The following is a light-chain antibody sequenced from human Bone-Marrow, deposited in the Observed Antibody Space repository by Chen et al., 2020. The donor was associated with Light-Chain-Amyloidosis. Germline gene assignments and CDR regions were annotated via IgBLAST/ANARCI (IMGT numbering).Light chain of an antibody. CDR2: EVT. CDR3: STYTITNTLV. J-gene: IGLJ1*01. Sequence: QSALTQPASVSGSPGQSITISCTGTSSHVGGDNHVSWYQQHPDKVPKLMIYEVTNRPSWVPGRFSGSKSDNTASLTISGLQTEDEADYFCSTYTITNTLVFGSGTRVTVL. V-gene: IGLV2-14*01. CDR1: SSHVGGDNH.